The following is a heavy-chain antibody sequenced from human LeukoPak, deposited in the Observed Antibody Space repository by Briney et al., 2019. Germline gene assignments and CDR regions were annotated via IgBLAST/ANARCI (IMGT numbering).Heavy chain of an antibody. CDR1: GFSFSSSA. V-gene: IGHV3-48*02. J-gene: IGHJ3*02. Sequence: GGSLRLSCAASGFSFSSSAMSWVRQAPGKGLEWISYISGSGSVSYYEDSVKGRFTISRDNAKNSLYLQMNSLRDEDTALYYCARDGGFGFLAAFDIWGQGTMVTVSS. D-gene: IGHD3-10*01. CDR3: ARDGGFGFLAAFDI. CDR2: ISGSGSVS.